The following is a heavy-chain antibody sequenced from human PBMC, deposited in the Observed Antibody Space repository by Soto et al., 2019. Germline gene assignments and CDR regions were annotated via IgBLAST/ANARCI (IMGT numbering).Heavy chain of an antibody. CDR3: ARVGSSGWSYYFDY. V-gene: IGHV3-13*01. CDR2: IGTAGDT. Sequence: EVQLVESGGGLVQPGGSLRLSCAASGFTCSSYDMHWVRQATGKGLEWVSAIGTAGDTYYPGSVKGRFTISRENAKNSLYLQMNSLRAGDTAVYYCARVGSSGWSYYFDYWGQGTLFTVSS. CDR1: GFTCSSYD. D-gene: IGHD6-19*01. J-gene: IGHJ4*02.